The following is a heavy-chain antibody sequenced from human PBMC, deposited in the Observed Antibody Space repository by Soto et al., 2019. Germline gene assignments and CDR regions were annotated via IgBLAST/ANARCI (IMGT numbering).Heavy chain of an antibody. Sequence: GGSLRLSCAASGFTFSSYGMHWVRQAPGKGLEWVAVIWYDGSNKYYAESVKGRFTISRDNSKNTLYLQMNSLRAEDTAVYYCARDLHASSRLQLTTDFSGQGILVTFSS. J-gene: IGHJ4*02. V-gene: IGHV3-33*01. D-gene: IGHD6-19*01. CDR1: GFTFSSYG. CDR3: ARDLHASSRLQLTTDF. CDR2: IWYDGSNK.